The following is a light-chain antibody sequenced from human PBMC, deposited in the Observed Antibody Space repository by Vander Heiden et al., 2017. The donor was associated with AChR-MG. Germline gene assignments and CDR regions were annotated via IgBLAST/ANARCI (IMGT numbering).Light chain of an antibody. V-gene: IGKV3-15*01. J-gene: IGKJ1*01. CDR1: QSVSSN. CDR2: GAS. Sequence: RVMTQSPASLSVSPGKRATSSCRASQSVSSNLAWYQQKPGEAPRLLIYGASTRATGIPARFSGSGSGTEFTLTISSLQSEDFAVYYCQQYNNWPRTFGQGTKVEIK. CDR3: QQYNNWPRT.